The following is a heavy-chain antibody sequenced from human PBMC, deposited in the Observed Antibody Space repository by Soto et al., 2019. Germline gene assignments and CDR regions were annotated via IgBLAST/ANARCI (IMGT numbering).Heavy chain of an antibody. V-gene: IGHV3-23*01. CDR1: EFTFSGCA. J-gene: IGHJ4*02. CDR2: MSGKGLGT. Sequence: WGSLRLSCAASEFTFSGCAMNWVRQAPGKGLGWVSAMSGKGLGTYYADSLRGRFTISRDNPKHTLYLPMSRLGAEDAAIDYFARASQHPPGWFDIWGPGTQVTASS. CDR3: ARASQHPPGWFDI. D-gene: IGHD2-15*01.